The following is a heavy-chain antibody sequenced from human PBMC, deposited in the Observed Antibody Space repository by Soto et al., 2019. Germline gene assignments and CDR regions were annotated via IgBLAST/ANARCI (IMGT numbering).Heavy chain of an antibody. D-gene: IGHD3-10*01. Sequence: QVQLVQSGAEVKKPGSSVKVSCKASGGTFSSYAISWVRQAPGQGLEWMGGIIPIFGTANYAQKFQGRVTIIAEKSTSTSYIELRSMRSEDTAVYYCARGNPMVRGVIIYSYYYGMDVWGQGTTVTVSS. J-gene: IGHJ6*02. V-gene: IGHV1-69*14. CDR1: GGTFSSYA. CDR2: IIPIFGTA. CDR3: ARGNPMVRGVIIYSYYYGMDV.